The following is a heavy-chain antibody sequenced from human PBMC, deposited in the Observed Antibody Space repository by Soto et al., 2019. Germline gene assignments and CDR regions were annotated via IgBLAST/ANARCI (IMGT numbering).Heavy chain of an antibody. Sequence: EVQLLESGGGLVQPGGSLRLSCAASGFTFSSYAMSWVRQAPGKGLEWVSGISHSSANTYYADSVKGRFTISRDNSKNTLYLQMYSLRAEDTAVYFCAKEPVASAGTGWSDYWGQGTLVTVSS. J-gene: IGHJ4*02. D-gene: IGHD6-13*01. CDR1: GFTFSSYA. V-gene: IGHV3-23*01. CDR2: ISHSSANT. CDR3: AKEPVASAGTGWSDY.